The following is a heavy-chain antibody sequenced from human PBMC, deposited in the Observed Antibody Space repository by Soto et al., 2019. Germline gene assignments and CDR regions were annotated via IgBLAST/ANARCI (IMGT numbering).Heavy chain of an antibody. Sequence: GGSLRLSCAASGFTFSSNDMHWVRQTTGKGLEWVSTVNTAGDTYYPDSVKGRFTVSRENAKNSLYLHMNSLRAGDTAVYYCARERRMTTGPLYYMDVWGIGTTVTVSS. CDR1: GFTFSSND. J-gene: IGHJ6*03. CDR2: VNTAGDT. CDR3: ARERRMTTGPLYYMDV. V-gene: IGHV3-13*01.